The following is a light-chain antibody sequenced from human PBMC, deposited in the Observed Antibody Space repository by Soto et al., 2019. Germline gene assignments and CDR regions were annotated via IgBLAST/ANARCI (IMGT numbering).Light chain of an antibody. CDR1: ESILSW. CDR2: KAS. J-gene: IGKJ4*01. V-gene: IGKV1-5*03. CDR3: QQYNSFALT. Sequence: DIQMTQSPSTLTASVGDRVTITCRASESILSWLAWYQQKPGKTPKLLIYKASTLESGVPSRFSGSGSGTEFTLTISRLQPDDFATYYCQQYNSFALTFGGGTKVEIK.